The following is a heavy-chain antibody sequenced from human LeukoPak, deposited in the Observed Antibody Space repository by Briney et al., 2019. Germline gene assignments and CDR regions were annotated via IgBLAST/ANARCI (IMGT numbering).Heavy chain of an antibody. J-gene: IGHJ4*02. V-gene: IGHV3-21*01. CDR1: EFSFSDYS. Sequence: GGSLRLSCAASEFSFSDYSMNWVRQAPGQGLEWVSSISSSSTWIFYADSVMGRFTISRDNSKNTLYLQMNSLRAEDAAVYYCARDYNYDYSVDYWGQGTLVTVSS. D-gene: IGHD5-18*01. CDR3: ARDYNYDYSVDY. CDR2: ISSSSTWI.